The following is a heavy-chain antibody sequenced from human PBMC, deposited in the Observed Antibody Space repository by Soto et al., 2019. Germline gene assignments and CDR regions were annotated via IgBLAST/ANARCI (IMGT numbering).Heavy chain of an antibody. CDR2: IYYSGST. J-gene: IGHJ6*02. V-gene: IGHV4-31*03. CDR3: AREGAAPYYYYGMDV. D-gene: IGHD6-6*01. Sequence: QVQLQESGPGLVKPSQTLSLTCTVSGGSISSGGYFWSWIRQHPGKGLEWIGFIYYSGSTYYNPYLKSRVTISVDTSKNQFSLKLRSVTAADTAVYYCAREGAAPYYYYGMDVWGQGTTVTVSS. CDR1: GGSISSGGYF.